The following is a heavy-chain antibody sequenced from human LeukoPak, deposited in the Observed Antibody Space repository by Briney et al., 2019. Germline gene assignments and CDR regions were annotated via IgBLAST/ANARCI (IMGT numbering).Heavy chain of an antibody. Sequence: SETLSLTCTVSGGSISNGDHYWSWIRQPPGKGLEWIGYIYYSGSTNYNPSLKSRVTISVGTSKNQFSLKLSSVTAADTAVYYCARDRRPGYYDSSGYPGSYYYYYGMDVWGQGTTVTVSS. J-gene: IGHJ6*02. CDR1: GGSISNGDHY. D-gene: IGHD3-22*01. CDR3: ARDRRPGYYDSSGYPGSYYYYYGMDV. CDR2: IYYSGST. V-gene: IGHV4-61*08.